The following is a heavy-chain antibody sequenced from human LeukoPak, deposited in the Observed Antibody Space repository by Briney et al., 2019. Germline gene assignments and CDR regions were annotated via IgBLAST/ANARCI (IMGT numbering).Heavy chain of an antibody. CDR2: IIPILDVA. V-gene: IGHV1-69*04. J-gene: IGHJ6*02. CDR3: ARDRNAVKSSRVIGMDV. Sequence: SVKVSCKASGGTFSSYSITWVRQAPGQGLEWMGRIIPILDVANYAQNFQGRVTITADKSTSTAYMELSSLRSEDTAVYYCARDRNAVKSSRVIGMDVWGQGTTVTVSS. D-gene: IGHD3-22*01. CDR1: GGTFSSYS.